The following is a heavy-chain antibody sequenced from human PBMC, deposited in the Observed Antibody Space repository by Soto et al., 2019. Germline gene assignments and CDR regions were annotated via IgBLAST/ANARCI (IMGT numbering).Heavy chain of an antibody. J-gene: IGHJ5*02. CDR3: ARVNYDGWSGYYTSYKWFDP. Sequence: ASVKVSCKASGGTFSSYAISWVRQAPGQGLEWMGGIIPIFGTANYAQKFQGRVTITADESTSTAYMELSSLRSEDTAVYYCARVNYDGWSGYYTSYKWFDPWAREPWSQSPQ. V-gene: IGHV1-69*13. CDR1: GGTFSSYA. D-gene: IGHD3-3*01. CDR2: IIPIFGTA.